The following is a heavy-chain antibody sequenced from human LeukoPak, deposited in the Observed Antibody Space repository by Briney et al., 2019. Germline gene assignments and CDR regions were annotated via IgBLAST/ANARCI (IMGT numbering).Heavy chain of an antibody. CDR2: IDTSGNT. V-gene: IGHV4-4*07. CDR1: GGSISDYY. CDR3: ARDSGTTGEVKFDP. J-gene: IGHJ5*02. Sequence: SETLSLTCTVSGGSISDYYWSWIRQPAGKGLEWIGHIDTSGNTNYNPSLKSRVTMSQDTSKNHFSLEVISVTAADTAVYYCARDSGTTGEVKFDPWGQGTLVTVSS. D-gene: IGHD3-10*01.